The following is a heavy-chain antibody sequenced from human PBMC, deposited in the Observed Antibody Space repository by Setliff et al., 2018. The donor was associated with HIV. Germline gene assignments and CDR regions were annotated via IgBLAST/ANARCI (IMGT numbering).Heavy chain of an antibody. J-gene: IGHJ1*01. CDR2: INGVDGYT. V-gene: IGHV1-3*01. D-gene: IGHD6-19*01. Sequence: ASVKVSCKASGYTFTDNYMHWVRQAPGQGLEWMGWINGVDGYTKCSQKFRDRLTITSDTSASTAYMELSNLKSEDTAVYYCARDIGGWHETETEYFQYWGQGTLVTVSS. CDR1: GYTFTDNY. CDR3: ARDIGGWHETETEYFQY.